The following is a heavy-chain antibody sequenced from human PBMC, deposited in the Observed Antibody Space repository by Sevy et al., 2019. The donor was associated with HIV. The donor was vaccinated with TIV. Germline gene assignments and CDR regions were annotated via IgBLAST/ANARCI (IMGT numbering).Heavy chain of an antibody. CDR2: ISAYNGNT. D-gene: IGHD6-13*01. V-gene: IGHV1-18*01. CDR1: GYTFTSYG. Sequence: ASVKVSCKASGYTFTSYGISWVRQAPGQGLEWMGWISAYNGNTNYAQKLQGRVTMTTDTSTSTAYMELRSLRSDDTAVYYCARDPVSSWYRTITWGLPLNHDAFDIWGQGTMVTVSS. CDR3: ARDPVSSWYRTITWGLPLNHDAFDI. J-gene: IGHJ3*02.